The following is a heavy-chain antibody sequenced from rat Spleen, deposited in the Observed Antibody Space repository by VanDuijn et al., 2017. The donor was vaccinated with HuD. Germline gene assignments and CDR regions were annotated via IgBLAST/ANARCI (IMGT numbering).Heavy chain of an antibody. CDR1: GFPFSYAW. V-gene: IGHV6-8*01. CDR3: TWDYYDDTYYYRFPY. D-gene: IGHD1-12*02. CDR2: IKAKSKNYAA. J-gene: IGHJ3*01. Sequence: EVQLVETCYSLAQPGKSLNVPCATSGFPFSYAWMHWVRQSPEKQLEWVAHIKAKSKNYAAYYAESVKGRFTISRDDSKSSVYLQMNSLKEEDTAIYYCTWDYYDDTYYYRFPYWGQGTLVTVSS.